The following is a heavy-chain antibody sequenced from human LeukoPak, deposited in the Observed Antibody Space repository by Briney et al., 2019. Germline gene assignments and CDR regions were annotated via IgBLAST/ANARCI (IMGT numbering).Heavy chain of an antibody. D-gene: IGHD2-2*01. J-gene: IGHJ6*02. CDR1: GYTLTAYY. CDR2: MNPHSGGT. Sequence: GASVQVSCTASGYTLTAYYMHWVRQAPGQGLEWMGWMNPHSGGTNYAQKFRARVSMTTDTTINTAYLELTGLTSDDTALYYCARAERTVSGLDVWGQGTTVTVSS. V-gene: IGHV1-2*02. CDR3: ARAERTVSGLDV.